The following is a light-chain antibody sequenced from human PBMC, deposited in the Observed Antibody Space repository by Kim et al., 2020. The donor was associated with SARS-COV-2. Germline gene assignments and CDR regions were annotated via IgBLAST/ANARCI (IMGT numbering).Light chain of an antibody. Sequence: VSPGQTARITCSGDTLPEKPTSWYQKKSGQAPLLVIYKDNERPSGIPGRFSGSSSGTTVTLTISGVQAEDDSDYYCQSADGSGTYVFGTGTKVTVL. CDR2: KDN. CDR3: QSADGSGTYV. V-gene: IGLV3-25*03. J-gene: IGLJ1*01. CDR1: TLPEKP.